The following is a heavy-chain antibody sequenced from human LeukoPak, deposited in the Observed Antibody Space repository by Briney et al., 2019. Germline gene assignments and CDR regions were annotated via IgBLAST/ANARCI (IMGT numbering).Heavy chain of an antibody. D-gene: IGHD3-3*02. CDR2: IYHGDSDI. CDR3: ARRVALAPTSFYIEH. V-gene: IGHV5-51*03. Sequence: PGQSLKISCQASGYRFTNYSIGWVRQMPGKGLEWMGIIYHGDSDIIYSPSFQGQVTSSAANSISTAYLRWARLKASDTAMYYCARRVALAPTSFYIEHWGQGTLVTVSS. CDR1: GYRFTNYS. J-gene: IGHJ4*02.